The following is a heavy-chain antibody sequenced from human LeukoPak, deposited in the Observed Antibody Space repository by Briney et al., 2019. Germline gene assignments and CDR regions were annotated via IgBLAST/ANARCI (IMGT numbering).Heavy chain of an antibody. CDR2: IRYDGSNK. J-gene: IGHJ4*02. CDR1: GFTFDDYG. Sequence: GGSLRLSCAASGFTFDDYGMSWVRQAPGKGLEWAAFIRYDGSNKYYADSVKGRFTISRDNSKNTLYLQMNSLRAEDTAVYYCASQIGGAYGSGSYYNERVDYWGQGTLVTVSS. CDR3: ASQIGGAYGSGSYYNERVDY. D-gene: IGHD3-10*01. V-gene: IGHV3-30*02.